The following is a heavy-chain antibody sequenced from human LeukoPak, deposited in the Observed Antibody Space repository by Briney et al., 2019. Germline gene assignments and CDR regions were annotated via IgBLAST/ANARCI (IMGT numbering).Heavy chain of an antibody. D-gene: IGHD4-23*01. CDR1: GFTFSSYS. CDR3: ARERTVGAFDI. CDR2: ISSSSSYI. Sequence: GGSLRLSCAASGFTFSSYSMNWVRQAPGKGLEWVSSISSSSSYIYYADSVKGRFTISRDNAKNSLYLQMNSLRAEDTAVYYCARERTVGAFDIWGQGTMVTVSS. V-gene: IGHV3-21*01. J-gene: IGHJ3*02.